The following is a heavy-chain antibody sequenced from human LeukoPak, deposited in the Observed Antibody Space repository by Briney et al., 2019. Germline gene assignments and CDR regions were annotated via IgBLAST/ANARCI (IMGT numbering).Heavy chain of an antibody. D-gene: IGHD6-13*01. V-gene: IGHV3-53*01. CDR2: IYSVGST. CDR3: ARDLGAALDY. Sequence: PGGSLRLSCAASAFTVSSNYMSWVRQAPGKGLEWVSVIYSVGSTYDADSVKGRFTISRDNSKNTLYLQMNSLRAEDTAVYYCARDLGAALDYWGQGTLVTVSS. J-gene: IGHJ4*02. CDR1: AFTVSSNY.